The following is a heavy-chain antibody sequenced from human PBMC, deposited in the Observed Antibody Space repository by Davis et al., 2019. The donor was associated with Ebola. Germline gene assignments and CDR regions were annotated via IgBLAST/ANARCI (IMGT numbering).Heavy chain of an antibody. J-gene: IGHJ4*02. CDR1: GYSFTTFG. Sequence: AASVKVSCKGSGYSFTTFGISWVRQAPGQGLEWMGGMNPYSGNTNYAQKFQGRVTITRDTSASTAYMELSSLRSEDTAVYYCARARDFWSGYYIPFFDYWGQGTLVTVSS. CDR2: MNPYSGNT. CDR3: ARARDFWSGYYIPFFDY. V-gene: IGHV1-18*01. D-gene: IGHD3-3*01.